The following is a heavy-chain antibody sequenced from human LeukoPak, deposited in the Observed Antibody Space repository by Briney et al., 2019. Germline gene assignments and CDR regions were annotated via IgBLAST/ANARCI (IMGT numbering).Heavy chain of an antibody. CDR2: IWYDGSNK. V-gene: IGHV3-33*01. Sequence: GGSLRLSCAASGFTFSSYGMHWVRQAPGKGLEWVAVIWYDGSNKYYADSVKGRFTISRDNSKNTLYLQMNSLRAEDTAVYYCARLPLRVAGILDYWGQGTLVTVSS. J-gene: IGHJ4*02. CDR3: ARLPLRVAGILDY. CDR1: GFTFSSYG. D-gene: IGHD6-19*01.